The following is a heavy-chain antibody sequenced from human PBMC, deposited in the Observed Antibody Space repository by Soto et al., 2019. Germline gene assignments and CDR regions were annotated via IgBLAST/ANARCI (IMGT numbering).Heavy chain of an antibody. J-gene: IGHJ4*02. CDR3: ARVGVAAAWSYFDY. D-gene: IGHD6-13*01. CDR2: IIPILGTA. CDR1: GGTFSSYA. Sequence: SVKVSCKASGGTFSSYAISWVRQAPGQGLEWMGGIIPILGTANYAQKFQGRVTITADESTSTAYMELCSLRSEDTAVYYCARVGVAAAWSYFDYWGQGTLVTVSS. V-gene: IGHV1-69*13.